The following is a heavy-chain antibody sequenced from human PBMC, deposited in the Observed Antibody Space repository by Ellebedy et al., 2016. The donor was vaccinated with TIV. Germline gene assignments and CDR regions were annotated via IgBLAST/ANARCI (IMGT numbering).Heavy chain of an antibody. Sequence: SETLSLTXAVYGGSFSGYYWSWIRQHPGKGLEWIGYIYYSGSTYYNPSLKSRVTISVDTSKNQFSLKLSSVTAADTAVYYCARGASSSWYFPSRYMDVWGKGTTVTVSS. CDR3: ARGASSSWYFPSRYMDV. V-gene: IGHV4-31*11. J-gene: IGHJ6*03. D-gene: IGHD6-13*01. CDR1: GGSFSGYY. CDR2: IYYSGST.